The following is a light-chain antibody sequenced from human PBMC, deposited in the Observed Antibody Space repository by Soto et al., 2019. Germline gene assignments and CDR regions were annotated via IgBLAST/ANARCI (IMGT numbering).Light chain of an antibody. CDR3: TSSTSDSLYV. CDR2: KVS. J-gene: IGLJ1*01. V-gene: IGLV2-14*01. Sequence: QSALTQPASVSGSPGQSITISCTGTSSDVGHNKYVSWYQQYPGKVPKLLINKVSNRPSGVSNRFSGSQSGNTASLTISGLLAEDEADYFCTSSTSDSLYVFGTGTKVTVL. CDR1: SSDVGHNKY.